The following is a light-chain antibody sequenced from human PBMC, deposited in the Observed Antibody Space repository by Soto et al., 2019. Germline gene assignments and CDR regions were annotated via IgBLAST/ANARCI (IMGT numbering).Light chain of an antibody. J-gene: IGLJ3*02. V-gene: IGLV4-69*01. CDR3: QTWGTGIRV. CDR2: VNSDGSH. Sequence: QLVLTQSPSASASLGASVKLTCTLSSGHIRYAIAWHQQQPEKGPRYLMKVNSDGSHNKGDGIPDRFSGSSSGAERYLTISSLQSEDEADYYCQTWGTGIRVFGGGTKLTVL. CDR1: SGHIRYA.